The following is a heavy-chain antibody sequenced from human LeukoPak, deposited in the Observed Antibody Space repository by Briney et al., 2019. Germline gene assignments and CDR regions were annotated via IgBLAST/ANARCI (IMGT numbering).Heavy chain of an antibody. D-gene: IGHD3-10*01. Sequence: XFIRYDVSNKYYADSVKGRFTISRDNSKNTLYLQMNSLRAEDTAVYYCAKGTPMVRGVIDYWGQGTLVTVSS. J-gene: IGHJ4*02. CDR3: AKGTPMVRGVIDY. CDR2: IRYDVSNK. V-gene: IGHV3-30*02.